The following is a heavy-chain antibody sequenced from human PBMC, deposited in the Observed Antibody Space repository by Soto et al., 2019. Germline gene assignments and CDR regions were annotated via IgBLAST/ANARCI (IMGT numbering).Heavy chain of an antibody. D-gene: IGHD1-26*01. V-gene: IGHV1-2*02. CDR1: GYTFTGYY. Sequence: ASVKVSFKASGYTFTGYYVHWVRQAPGQGLEWMGWINPNSGDTYLAQRFQGRVTMNRDTSIGTAYMELRGLTSDDTAEYYCAKGGAIVAAGTRVYLYNAMDVWGQGTTVTVSS. J-gene: IGHJ6*02. CDR3: AKGGAIVAAGTRVYLYNAMDV. CDR2: INPNSGDT.